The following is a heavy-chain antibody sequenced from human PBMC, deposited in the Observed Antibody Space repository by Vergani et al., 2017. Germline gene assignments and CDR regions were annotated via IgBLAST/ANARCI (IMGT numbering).Heavy chain of an antibody. CDR1: GGSISIGSYY. V-gene: IGHV4-61*02. CDR2: IYTSGST. Sequence: QVQLQESGPGLVKPSQTLSLTCTVSGGSISIGSYYWSWIRQPAGKGLEWIGRIYTSGSTNYNPSLKSRVTISVDTSKNQFSLKLSSVTAADTAVYYCARDQGYYGSGTFDYWGQGTLVTGSS. D-gene: IGHD3-10*01. J-gene: IGHJ4*02. CDR3: ARDQGYYGSGTFDY.